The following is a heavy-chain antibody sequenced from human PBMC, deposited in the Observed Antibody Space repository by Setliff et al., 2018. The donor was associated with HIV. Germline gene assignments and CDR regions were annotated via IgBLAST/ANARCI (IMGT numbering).Heavy chain of an antibody. D-gene: IGHD3-3*01. J-gene: IGHJ4*02. CDR2: INHSGST. Sequence: SETLSLTCAVSGYSISSGYYWGWIRQPPGKGLEWIGEINHSGSTNYNPSLKSRVTISVDTSKNQFSLRLSSVAAGDTAVYYCARSIVPVASGYYYFEYWGQGTLVTVS. CDR1: GYSISSGYY. V-gene: IGHV4-38-2*01. CDR3: ARSIVPVASGYYYFEY.